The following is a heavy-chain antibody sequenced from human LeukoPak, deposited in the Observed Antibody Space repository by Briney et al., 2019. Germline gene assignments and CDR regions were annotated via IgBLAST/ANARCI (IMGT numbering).Heavy chain of an antibody. J-gene: IGHJ4*02. V-gene: IGHV3-30*04. D-gene: IGHD3-9*01. CDR3: SRDGPRDYDILTALDY. Sequence: GGSLRLSCAASGFNFQIYAMHWVRQAPGKGLEWVAIISYGGDNKYYADSVKGRFTTSRDNSKSMLYLQMNGLRPEDTAVYYCSRDGPRDYDILTALDYWGQGAVVSVSS. CDR2: ISYGGDNK. CDR1: GFNFQIYA.